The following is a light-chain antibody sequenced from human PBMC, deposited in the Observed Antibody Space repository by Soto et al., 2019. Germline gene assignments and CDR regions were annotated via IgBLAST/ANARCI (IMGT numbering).Light chain of an antibody. Sequence: AIQLTQSPASLSASVGDRVTITCRASQGIRNDLGWFQQKPGKAPKLLIYAASGLQTGDPSRVSGSRYGTYCTLTISSLQVEDFATYYCLPEYRYPLTCGGGTKVEL. CDR3: LPEYRYPLT. CDR1: QGIRND. V-gene: IGKV1-6*01. CDR2: AAS. J-gene: IGKJ4*01.